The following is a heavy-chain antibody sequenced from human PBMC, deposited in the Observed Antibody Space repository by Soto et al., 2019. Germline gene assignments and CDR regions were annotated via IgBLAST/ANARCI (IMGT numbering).Heavy chain of an antibody. CDR1: GYTFTSYG. J-gene: IGHJ3*02. CDR2: ISADNGNT. Sequence: ASVKVSCKASGYTFTSYGISWVRQAPGQRLEWMGWISADNGNTNYAQKFQGRVTITRDTSASTAYMELSSLRSEDTAVYYCARDKLAVASDAFDIWGQGTMVTVSS. D-gene: IGHD6-19*01. V-gene: IGHV1-18*01. CDR3: ARDKLAVASDAFDI.